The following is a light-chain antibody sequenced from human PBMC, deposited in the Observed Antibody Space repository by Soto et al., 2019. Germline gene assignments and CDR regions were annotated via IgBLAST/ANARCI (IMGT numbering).Light chain of an antibody. V-gene: IGKV3-20*01. Sequence: ENVLTQSPGTLSLSPGERVTLSCRASQSVRNSYLAWYQQKPGQAPRLLIYDASSRATGIPDRFSGSGSGTDFTFTISRLEPEDFAVYYCQQYGSSPLTFVGGTKVEIK. J-gene: IGKJ4*01. CDR1: QSVRNSY. CDR3: QQYGSSPLT. CDR2: DAS.